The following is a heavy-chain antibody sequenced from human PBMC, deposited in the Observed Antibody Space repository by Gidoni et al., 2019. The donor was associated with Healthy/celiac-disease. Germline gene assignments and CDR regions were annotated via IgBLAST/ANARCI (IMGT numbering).Heavy chain of an antibody. D-gene: IGHD3-3*01. J-gene: IGHJ5*02. Sequence: EVQLVESGGGLVKPGGSLRLSCAASGFTFSSYSMTWVRQAPGKGLEWVSSISSSSSYIYYADSVKGRFTISRDNAKNSLYLQMNSLRAEDTAVYYCARDDTNDFWSGYYIGWFDPWGQGTLVTVSS. CDR1: GFTFSSYS. CDR3: ARDDTNDFWSGYYIGWFDP. CDR2: ISSSSSYI. V-gene: IGHV3-21*01.